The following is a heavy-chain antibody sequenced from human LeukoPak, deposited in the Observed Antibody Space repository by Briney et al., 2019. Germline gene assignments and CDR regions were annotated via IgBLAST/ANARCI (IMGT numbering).Heavy chain of an antibody. Sequence: GGSLRLSCVASGFTFGKYWMSWVRQAPGKGLEWVANIKLDGSEKNYVDSVKGRFTISRDNTKNSLYLQMDILRAEDTAVYYCATDNVYCSRTSCYQTFDYWGQGTLVTVPS. D-gene: IGHD2-2*01. V-gene: IGHV3-7*01. CDR3: ATDNVYCSRTSCYQTFDY. CDR1: GFTFGKYW. CDR2: IKLDGSEK. J-gene: IGHJ4*02.